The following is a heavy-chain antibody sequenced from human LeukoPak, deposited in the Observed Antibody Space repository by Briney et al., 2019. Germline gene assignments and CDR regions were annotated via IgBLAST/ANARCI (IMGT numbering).Heavy chain of an antibody. Sequence: SETLSLTCAVSGYSISSGYYWGWIRQPPGKGLEWIGSIYHSGSTYYNPSLKSRVTISVDTSKNQFSLKLSSVTAADTAVYYCARERGYSSSWTDYYYYMDVWGKGTTVTVSS. V-gene: IGHV4-38-2*02. D-gene: IGHD6-13*01. CDR2: IYHSGST. CDR1: GYSISSGYY. CDR3: ARERGYSSSWTDYYYYMDV. J-gene: IGHJ6*03.